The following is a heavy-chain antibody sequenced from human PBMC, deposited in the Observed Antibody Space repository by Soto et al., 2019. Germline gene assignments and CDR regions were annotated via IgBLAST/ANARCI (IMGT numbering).Heavy chain of an antibody. CDR1: GYTFTSYY. CDR3: ARDSLLAAAGTGWFDP. V-gene: IGHV1-46*01. Sequence: ASVKLSCKASGYTFTSYYMSWLRQARRQGLEWMGIINPSGGSTSYAQKFQGRVTMTRDTSTSTVYMELSSLRSEDTAVYYCARDSLLAAAGTGWFDPWGQGTLVTVSS. J-gene: IGHJ5*02. D-gene: IGHD6-13*01. CDR2: INPSGGST.